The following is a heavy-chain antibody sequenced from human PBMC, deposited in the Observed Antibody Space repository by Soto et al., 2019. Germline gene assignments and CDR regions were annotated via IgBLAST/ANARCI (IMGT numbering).Heavy chain of an antibody. D-gene: IGHD3-10*01. J-gene: IGHJ4*02. Sequence: SETLSLTCAVSGGSISSSNWWSWVRQPPGKGLEWIGEIYHSGSTNYNPSLKSRVTISVDKSKNQFSLKLSSVTAADTAVYYCAREVRWFGELLEYYFDYWGQGTLVTVSS. CDR3: AREVRWFGELLEYYFDY. CDR1: GGSISSSNW. CDR2: IYHSGST. V-gene: IGHV4-4*02.